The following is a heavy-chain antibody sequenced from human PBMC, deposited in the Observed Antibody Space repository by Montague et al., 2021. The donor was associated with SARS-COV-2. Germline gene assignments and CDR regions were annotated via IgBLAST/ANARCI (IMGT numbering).Heavy chain of an antibody. Sequence: SETLSLTCSVSGYSISSGYYWGWIRQPPGKGLEWIGNIYHSGGTXXSPXPKSRVTVSVDTSKNQFSLRLSSVTAADTAVYYCARWYYGSGSYPHWGQGTLVTVSS. J-gene: IGHJ4*02. CDR3: ARWYYGSGSYPH. D-gene: IGHD3-10*01. V-gene: IGHV4-38-2*01. CDR2: IYHSGGT. CDR1: GYSISSGYY.